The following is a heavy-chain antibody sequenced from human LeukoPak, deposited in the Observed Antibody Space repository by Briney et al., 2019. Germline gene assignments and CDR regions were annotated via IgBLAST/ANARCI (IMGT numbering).Heavy chain of an antibody. J-gene: IGHJ6*03. D-gene: IGHD1-26*01. V-gene: IGHV3-53*01. Sequence: GGSLRLSCAASGFTVSSNYMSWVRQAPGKGLEWVSVIYSGGGTYYADSVKGRFTISRDNSKNTLYLQLNSLRVEDTAVYYCAKNRGAGSHYYYHMNVWGKGTTVTVSS. CDR3: AKNRGAGSHYYYHMNV. CDR1: GFTVSSNY. CDR2: IYSGGGT.